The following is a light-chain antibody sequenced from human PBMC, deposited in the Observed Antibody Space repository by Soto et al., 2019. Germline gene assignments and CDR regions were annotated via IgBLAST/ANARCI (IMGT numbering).Light chain of an antibody. CDR1: QSISSW. V-gene: IGKV1-5*01. J-gene: IGKJ1*01. CDR3: QQYNSYST. CDR2: DAS. Sequence: DIQMTQSRPTLSAYVGDRVTITCRASQSISSWLAWYQQKPGKAPKLLIYDASSLESGVPSRFSGSGSGTEFTLTISSLQPDDFATYYCQQYNSYSTFGQGTKVDI.